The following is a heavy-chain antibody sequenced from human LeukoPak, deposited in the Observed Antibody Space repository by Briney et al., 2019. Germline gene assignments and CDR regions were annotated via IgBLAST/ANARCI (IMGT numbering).Heavy chain of an antibody. CDR2: LFSNENT. V-gene: IGHV4-4*07. CDR3: ARERSERGLIDY. D-gene: IGHD3-10*01. J-gene: IGHJ4*02. CDR1: GGSFTSYH. Sequence: SETLSLTCTVPGGSFTSYHWSWIRQPAGKGLEWIGRLFSNENTYYNPSLKSRVTMSVDTSKKRFSLKLTSVTAADTAVYYCARERSERGLIDYWGQGTLVTVSS.